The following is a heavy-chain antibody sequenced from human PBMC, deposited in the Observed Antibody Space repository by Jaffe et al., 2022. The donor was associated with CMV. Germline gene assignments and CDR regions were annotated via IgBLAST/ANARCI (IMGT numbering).Heavy chain of an antibody. J-gene: IGHJ6*03. CDR2: INHSGST. CDR1: GGSFSGYY. Sequence: QVQLQQWGAGLLKPSETLSLTCAVYGGSFSGYYWSWIRQPPGKGLEWIGEINHSGSTNYNPSLKSRVTISVDTSKNQFSLKLSSVTAADTAVYYCARGLGLDYYYYYYMDVWGKGTTVTVSS. V-gene: IGHV4-34*01. CDR3: ARGLGLDYYYYYYMDV. D-gene: IGHD6-19*01.